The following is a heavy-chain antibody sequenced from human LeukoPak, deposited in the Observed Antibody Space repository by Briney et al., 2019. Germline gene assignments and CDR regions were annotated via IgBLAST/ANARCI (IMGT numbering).Heavy chain of an antibody. Sequence: SGTLSLTCAVSGGSISSSNWWSWVRQPPGKGLEWIGEINHSGSTNYNPSLKSRVTISVDTSKNQFSLKLSSVTAAGTAVYYCARKEQWLPHDAFDIWGQGTMVTVSS. V-gene: IGHV4-4*02. J-gene: IGHJ3*02. D-gene: IGHD6-19*01. CDR2: INHSGST. CDR3: ARKEQWLPHDAFDI. CDR1: GGSISSSNW.